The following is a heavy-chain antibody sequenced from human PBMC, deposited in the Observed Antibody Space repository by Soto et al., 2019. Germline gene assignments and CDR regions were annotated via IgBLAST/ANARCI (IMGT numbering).Heavy chain of an antibody. Sequence: QLQLQESGPGLVKPSETLSLTCTVSGGSISSSSYYWGWIRQPPGKGLEWIGSIYYSGSTYYNPSLNSRVTRSADTSKNQFSRKLSSVTAADTAVHYCASPRGYSSSWYGYYYYYGMAVWGQGTTVTVSS. V-gene: IGHV4-39*01. J-gene: IGHJ6*02. CDR1: GGSISSSSYY. CDR2: IYYSGST. D-gene: IGHD6-13*01. CDR3: ASPRGYSSSWYGYYYYYGMAV.